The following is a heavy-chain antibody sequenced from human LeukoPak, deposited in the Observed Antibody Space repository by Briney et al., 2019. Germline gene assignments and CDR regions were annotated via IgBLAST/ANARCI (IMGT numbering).Heavy chain of an antibody. CDR1: GGSISSSSYY. V-gene: IGHV4-39*01. CDR2: IYYSGST. J-gene: IGHJ3*02. CDR3: ATDLTQGYAFDI. Sequence: PSETLSLTCTVSGGSISSSSYYWGWIRQPPGKGLEWIGSIYYSGSTYYNPSLKSRVTISVDTSKNQFSLKLSSVTAADTAVYYCATDLTQGYAFDIWGQGTMVTVSS. D-gene: IGHD3-3*01.